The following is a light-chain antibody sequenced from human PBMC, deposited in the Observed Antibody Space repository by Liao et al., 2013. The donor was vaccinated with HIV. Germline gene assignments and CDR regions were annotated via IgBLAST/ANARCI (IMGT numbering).Light chain of an antibody. CDR1: KLGDKY. CDR2: QDT. CDR3: QAWDSSTHYV. Sequence: SYELTQPPSVSVSPGQTARITCSGDKLGDKYACWYQQKPGQSPVVVIHQDTKRPSGIPERFSGSNSGNTATLTISGTQAMDEADYYCQAWDSSTHYVFGTGTKVTVL. V-gene: IGLV3-1*01. J-gene: IGLJ1*01.